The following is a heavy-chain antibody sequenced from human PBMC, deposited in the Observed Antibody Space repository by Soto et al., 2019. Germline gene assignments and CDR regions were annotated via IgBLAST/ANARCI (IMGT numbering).Heavy chain of an antibody. D-gene: IGHD5-18*01. CDR3: ARGRGYSYGYLYYYYGMDV. Sequence: PSETLSLTCAVYGGSFSGYYWSWIRQPPGEGLEWIGEINHSGSTNYNPSLKSRVTISVDTSKNQFSLKLSSVTAADTAVYYCARGRGYSYGYLYYYYGMDVWGQGTTVTVSS. CDR1: GGSFSGYY. CDR2: INHSGST. J-gene: IGHJ6*02. V-gene: IGHV4-34*01.